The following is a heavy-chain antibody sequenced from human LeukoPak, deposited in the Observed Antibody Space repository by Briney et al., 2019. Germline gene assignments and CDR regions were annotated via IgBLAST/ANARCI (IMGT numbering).Heavy chain of an antibody. V-gene: IGHV3-7*01. Sequence: GGSLRLSCAATGFMFSNHWMTWVRQAPGKGLEWVANIKQDGSETYYMDYVKGRFTISRDNAKNSLHLQMDSLRAEDTAVYYCARARGPLDYWGQGTLVTVSS. J-gene: IGHJ4*02. CDR1: GFMFSNHW. CDR3: ARARGPLDY. CDR2: IKQDGSET. D-gene: IGHD5-12*01.